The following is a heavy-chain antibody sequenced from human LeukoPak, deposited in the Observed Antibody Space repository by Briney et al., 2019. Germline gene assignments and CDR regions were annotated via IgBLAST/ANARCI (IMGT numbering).Heavy chain of an antibody. CDR1: GFTLSTYW. CDR3: ARIGRAGLMTGYYGSGSQPDY. CDR2: IKHREDER. D-gene: IGHD3-10*01. Sequence: SGGSLRLSCTASGFTLSTYWMTWVRQAPGKGLEWVANIKHREDERYYVDSVRGRFTISRDNAKNSLYLQMNSLRAEDTAVYYCARIGRAGLMTGYYGSGSQPDYWGQGTLVTVSS. V-gene: IGHV3-7*01. J-gene: IGHJ4*02.